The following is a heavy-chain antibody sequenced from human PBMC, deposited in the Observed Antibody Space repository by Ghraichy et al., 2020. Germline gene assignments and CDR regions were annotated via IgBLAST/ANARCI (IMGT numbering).Heavy chain of an antibody. CDR3: ARDFLGYCSGGSCYPKLRKGAFDI. CDR2: IYYSGST. V-gene: IGHV4-30-4*07. D-gene: IGHD2-15*01. Sequence: SETLSLTCAVSGGSISSGGYSWSWIRQPPGKGLEWIGYIYYSGSTYYNPSLKSRVTISVDTSKNQFSLKLSSVTAADTAVYYCARDFLGYCSGGSCYPKLRKGAFDIWGQGTMVTVSS. J-gene: IGHJ3*02. CDR1: GGSISSGGYS.